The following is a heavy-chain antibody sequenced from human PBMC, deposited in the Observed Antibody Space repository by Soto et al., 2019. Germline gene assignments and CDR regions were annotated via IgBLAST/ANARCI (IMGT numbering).Heavy chain of an antibody. V-gene: IGHV4-39*01. CDR1: GGSISSSSYY. CDR3: ARHSLSGYGEPAGFDY. CDR2: IYYSGST. Sequence: SETLSLTCTVSGGSISSSSYYWGWIRQPPGKGLEWIGSIYYSGSTNYNPSLKSRVTISVDTSKNQFSLKLSSVTAADTAVYYCARHSLSGYGEPAGFDYWGQGTLVTVSS. D-gene: IGHD2-2*01. J-gene: IGHJ4*02.